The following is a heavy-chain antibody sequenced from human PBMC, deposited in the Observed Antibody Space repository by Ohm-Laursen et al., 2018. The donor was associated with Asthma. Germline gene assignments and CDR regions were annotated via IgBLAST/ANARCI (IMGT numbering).Heavy chain of an antibody. CDR2: PFPDGRRT. CDR1: GFIFSDYF. V-gene: IGHV3-74*01. Sequence: SLRLSCAASGFIFSDYFMHWVRQRPGEGLVWTSHPFPDGRRTNYADSVRGRFTISRDDAQNTVYLQMHSLRVDDTAVYFCARGNVEGLLWGQGTLVTVSS. CDR3: ARGNVEGLL. J-gene: IGHJ4*02.